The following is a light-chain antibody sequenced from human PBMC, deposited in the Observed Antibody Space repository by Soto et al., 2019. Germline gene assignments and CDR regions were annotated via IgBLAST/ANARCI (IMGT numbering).Light chain of an antibody. J-gene: IGLJ1*01. CDR1: SSDVGGYNY. CDR3: SSYATSSTPLYV. V-gene: IGLV2-14*01. Sequence: QSVLTQSASVSGSPGQSITISCTGTSSDVGGYNYVSWYQQHPGKAPKLMIYDVSNRPSGVSNRFSGSKSGNTGSLTISGLQAEDEADYYCSSYATSSTPLYVFGTGTKVTVL. CDR2: DVS.